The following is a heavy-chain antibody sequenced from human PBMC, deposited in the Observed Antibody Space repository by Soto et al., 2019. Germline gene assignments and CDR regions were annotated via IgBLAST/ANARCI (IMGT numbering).Heavy chain of an antibody. J-gene: IGHJ4*02. CDR2: INGDGRTT. D-gene: IGHD3-10*01. CDR1: GLIFNNYW. V-gene: IGHV3-74*01. CDR3: AGGDYAGAGTFYLTDH. Sequence: EVQLVESGGGLVQPGGSLRLSCTASGLIFNNYWMHWVRQPPGKGPVWVSRINGDGRTTTYADSVRGRFTISRDNAKNTVYLQMNSLTAEDTAVYYCAGGDYAGAGTFYLTDHWGQGSLVTVSS.